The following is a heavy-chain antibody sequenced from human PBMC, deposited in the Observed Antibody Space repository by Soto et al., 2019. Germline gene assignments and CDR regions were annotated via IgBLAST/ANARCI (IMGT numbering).Heavy chain of an antibody. V-gene: IGHV3-53*01. CDR1: GFTVNSSY. CDR2: ISSGGTT. D-gene: IGHD4-17*01. Sequence: PGGSLRLSCAASGFTVNSSYMTWIRQAPGKGLQWVADISSGGTTKYADSVRGRFSISRDMSKNTLYLQMNSLRVEDTAIYSCARQFPTDNYGNRLDPWGQGTQVTVSS. J-gene: IGHJ5*02. CDR3: ARQFPTDNYGNRLDP.